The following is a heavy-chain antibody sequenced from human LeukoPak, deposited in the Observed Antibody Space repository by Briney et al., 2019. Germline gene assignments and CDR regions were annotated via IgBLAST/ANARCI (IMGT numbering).Heavy chain of an antibody. J-gene: IGHJ4*02. CDR3: ARDRYWNYDY. Sequence: SETLSLTCTVYGVSISCYYWSWIRQPAGKGLEWIGRIYTSGSTNYNPSLKSRVTMSVDTSKNQFSLKLSSVTAADTAVYYCARDRYWNYDYWCQGTLVTVSS. CDR1: GVSISCYY. CDR2: IYTSGST. D-gene: IGHD1-1*01. V-gene: IGHV4-4*07.